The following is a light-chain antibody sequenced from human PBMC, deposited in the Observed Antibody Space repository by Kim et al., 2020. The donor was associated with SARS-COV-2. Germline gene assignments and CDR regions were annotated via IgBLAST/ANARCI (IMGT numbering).Light chain of an antibody. Sequence: LSPGERATLSCRASHVISGSHLAWYQQKPGQAPKLLIYGASIRATDNPDRVSGSGSGTDFTLTIGRLEPEDFAVYYCQQYDSSPYSFGLGTKLEI. CDR1: HVISGSH. CDR2: GAS. CDR3: QQYDSSPYS. V-gene: IGKV3-20*01. J-gene: IGKJ2*03.